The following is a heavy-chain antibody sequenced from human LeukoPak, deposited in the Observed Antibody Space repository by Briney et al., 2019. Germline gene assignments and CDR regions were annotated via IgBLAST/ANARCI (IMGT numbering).Heavy chain of an antibody. CDR2: IYYSGST. CDR3: AREIGDNQYNWFDP. J-gene: IGHJ5*02. V-gene: IGHV4-31*03. D-gene: IGHD3-16*01. CDR1: GGSISSGGYY. Sequence: SETLSLTCTVSGGSISSGGYYWSWIRQHPGKGLEWIGYIYYSGSTYYNPSLKSRVTISVDTSKNQFSLKLSSVTAADTAVYYCAREIGDNQYNWFDPWGQGTLVTVSS.